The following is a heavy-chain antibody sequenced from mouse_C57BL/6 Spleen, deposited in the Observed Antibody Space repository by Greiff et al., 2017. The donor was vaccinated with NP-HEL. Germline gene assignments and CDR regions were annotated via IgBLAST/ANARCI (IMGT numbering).Heavy chain of an antibody. J-gene: IGHJ2*01. CDR2: IHPNSGST. CDR1: GYTFTSYW. D-gene: IGHD4-1*01. V-gene: IGHV1-64*01. CDR3: ARLTSYFDY. Sequence: QVQLKQPGAELVKPGASVKLSCKASGYTFTSYWMHWVKQRPGQGLEWIGIIHPNSGSTNYNEKFKSKATLTVDKSSSTAYMQLSSLTSEDSAVYYCARLTSYFDYWGQATTLTVSS.